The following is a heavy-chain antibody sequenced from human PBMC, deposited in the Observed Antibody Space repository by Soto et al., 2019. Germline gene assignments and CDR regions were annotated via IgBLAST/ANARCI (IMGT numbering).Heavy chain of an antibody. CDR1: GFTFSSYG. Sequence: GGSLRLSCAASGFTFSSYGMHWVRQAPGKGLEWVAVISYDGSNKYYADSVKGRFTISRDNSKNTLYLQMNSLRAEDTAVYYCAKAPVSDPGYYFDYWGQGTLVTVSS. CDR3: AKAPVSDPGYYFDY. D-gene: IGHD4-4*01. V-gene: IGHV3-30*18. J-gene: IGHJ4*02. CDR2: ISYDGSNK.